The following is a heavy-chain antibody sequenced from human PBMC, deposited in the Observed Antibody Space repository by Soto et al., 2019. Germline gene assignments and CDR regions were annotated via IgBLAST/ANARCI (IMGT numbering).Heavy chain of an antibody. D-gene: IGHD2-2*01. J-gene: IGHJ3*02. V-gene: IGHV4-31*03. CDR1: GGSSSGRGDY. Sequence: TLPLRCTVAGGSSSGRGDYRSWIRQHPGKGLEWIGYIYYSGSTYYNPSLKSRVTISVDTSKNQFSLKLSSVTAADTAVYYCARDKTRYCSSTSCPNLRRDGTNAFDIWGQGTMVTVSS. CDR3: ARDKTRYCSSTSCPNLRRDGTNAFDI. CDR2: IYYSGST.